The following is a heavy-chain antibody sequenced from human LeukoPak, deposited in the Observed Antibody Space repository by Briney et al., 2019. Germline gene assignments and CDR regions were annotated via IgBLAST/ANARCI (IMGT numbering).Heavy chain of an antibody. CDR3: ARDLSSGWYLSSASYYFDY. CDR2: ISSSGSTI. J-gene: IGHJ4*02. D-gene: IGHD6-19*01. Sequence: GGSLRLSCAASGFTFSSYEMNWVRQAPGKGLEWVSYISSSGSTIYYADSVKGRFTISRDNAKNLLYLQMNSLRAEDTAVYYCARDLSSGWYLSSASYYFDYWGQGTLVTVSS. V-gene: IGHV3-48*03. CDR1: GFTFSSYE.